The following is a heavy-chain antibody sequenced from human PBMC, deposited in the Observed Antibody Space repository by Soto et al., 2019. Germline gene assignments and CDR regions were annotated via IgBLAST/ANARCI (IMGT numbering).Heavy chain of an antibody. Sequence: GGSLRLSCAASGFTFSSYAMHWVRQAPGKGLEWVAVISYDGSNKYYADSVKGRFTISRDNSKNTLYLQMNSLRAEDTAVYYCARGAYYYDSSGYGYWGQGTLVTVSS. D-gene: IGHD3-22*01. CDR1: GFTFSSYA. CDR3: ARGAYYYDSSGYGY. V-gene: IGHV3-30-3*01. J-gene: IGHJ4*02. CDR2: ISYDGSNK.